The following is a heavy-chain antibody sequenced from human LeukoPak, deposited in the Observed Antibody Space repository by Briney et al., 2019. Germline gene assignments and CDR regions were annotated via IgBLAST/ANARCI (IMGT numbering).Heavy chain of an antibody. Sequence: GGSLRLSCAASGFTFSSYWMSWVRQAPGKGLEWVANIKQDGSEKYYVDSVKGRFTISRDNAKNSLYLQMNSLRAEDTAVYYCARDDFGSGWEFDYWGQGTLVTVSS. D-gene: IGHD6-19*01. CDR3: ARDDFGSGWEFDY. J-gene: IGHJ4*02. CDR2: IKQDGSEK. V-gene: IGHV3-7*01. CDR1: GFTFSSYW.